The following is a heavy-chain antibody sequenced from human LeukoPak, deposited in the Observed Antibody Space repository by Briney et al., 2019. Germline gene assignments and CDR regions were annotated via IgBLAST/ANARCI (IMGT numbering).Heavy chain of an antibody. V-gene: IGHV4-39*01. CDR1: GGSISSSSYY. J-gene: IGHJ4*02. Sequence: SETLSLTCTVSGGSISSSSYYWGWIRQPPGKGLEWIGSIYYSGSTYYNPSLKSRVTISVDTSKNQFSLKLSSVTAADTAVYYCARHGSGSYYIPSFDYWGQGTLVTVSS. D-gene: IGHD3-10*01. CDR2: IYYSGST. CDR3: ARHGSGSYYIPSFDY.